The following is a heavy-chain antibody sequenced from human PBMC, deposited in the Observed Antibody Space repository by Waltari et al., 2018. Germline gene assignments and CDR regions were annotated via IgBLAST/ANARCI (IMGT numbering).Heavy chain of an antibody. CDR2: IIPSVGTA. CDR1: GGTFSSYA. Sequence: QVQLVQSGAEVKKPGSSVKVSCKASGGTFSSYAISWVRQAPGQGLEWMGGIIPSVGTANYAQKFQGRVTITADESTSTAYMELSSLRSEDTAVYYCARVSEYGDFPYYFDYWGQGTLVTVSS. V-gene: IGHV1-69*01. J-gene: IGHJ4*02. D-gene: IGHD4-17*01. CDR3: ARVSEYGDFPYYFDY.